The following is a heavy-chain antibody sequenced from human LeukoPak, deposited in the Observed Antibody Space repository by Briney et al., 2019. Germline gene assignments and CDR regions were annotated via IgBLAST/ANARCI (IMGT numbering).Heavy chain of an antibody. CDR1: GLTFSSYG. CDR2: TSYDGSNK. J-gene: IGHJ4*02. D-gene: IGHD3-10*01. CDR3: ASHGFGEPYNYFDY. V-gene: IGHV3-30*03. Sequence: GRSLRLSCAASGLTFSSYGMHWVRQAPGKGLEWVAVTSYDGSNKYYADSVKGRFTISRDNSKNTLYLQMNSLRAEDTAVYYCASHGFGEPYNYFDYWGQGTLVTVSS.